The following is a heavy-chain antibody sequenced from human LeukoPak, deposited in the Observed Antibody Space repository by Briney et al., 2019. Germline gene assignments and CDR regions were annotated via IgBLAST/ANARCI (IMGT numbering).Heavy chain of an antibody. D-gene: IGHD1-26*01. V-gene: IGHV4-30-2*01. CDR2: IYHSGST. Sequence: SETLSLTCAVSGGSISSGGYSWSWIRQPPGKGLEWIGYIYHSGSTYYNPSLKSRVTISVDRSKNQFSLKLSSVTAADTAVYYCARAGIVGAKGAPFDIWGQGTMVTVSS. J-gene: IGHJ3*02. CDR3: ARAGIVGAKGAPFDI. CDR1: GGSISSGGYS.